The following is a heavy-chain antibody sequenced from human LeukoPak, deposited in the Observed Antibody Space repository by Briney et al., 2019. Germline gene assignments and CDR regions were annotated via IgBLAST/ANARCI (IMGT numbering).Heavy chain of an antibody. Sequence: RASVKVSCKASGHTFTSYDINWVRQATGQGLEWMGWMNPNSGNTGYAQKFQGRVTMTRNTSISTAYMELSSLRSEDTAVYYCARDGSGSYYYYYYGMDVWGQGTTVTVSS. CDR1: GHTFTSYD. V-gene: IGHV1-8*01. CDR3: ARDGSGSYYYYYYGMDV. J-gene: IGHJ6*02. CDR2: MNPNSGNT. D-gene: IGHD3-10*01.